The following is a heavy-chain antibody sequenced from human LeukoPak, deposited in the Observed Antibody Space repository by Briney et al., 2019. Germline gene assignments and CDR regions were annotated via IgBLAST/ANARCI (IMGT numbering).Heavy chain of an antibody. CDR3: AKEPYSSGWQIPFDY. V-gene: IGHV3-23*01. D-gene: IGHD6-19*01. Sequence: GGSLRLSCAASGFTCSSYAMSWVRQAPGKGLEWVSTISGSGGSTYYADPVKGRFTISRDNSKNTLYLQMNSLRAEDTAVYYCAKEPYSSGWQIPFDYWGQGTLVTVSS. CDR1: GFTCSSYA. J-gene: IGHJ4*02. CDR2: ISGSGGST.